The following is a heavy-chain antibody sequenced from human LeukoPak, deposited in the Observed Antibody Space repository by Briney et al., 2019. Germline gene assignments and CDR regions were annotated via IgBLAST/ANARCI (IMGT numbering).Heavy chain of an antibody. Sequence: PGGSLRLSCAASAFTFDDYTMDWVRQGPGKGLEWVSLISWDGGSTYYADSVKGRFTISRDNSKNSLYLQMNSLRTEDTALYYCAKGLGHFVALRFLEPGGYFDYWGQGTLVTVSS. J-gene: IGHJ4*02. CDR2: ISWDGGST. V-gene: IGHV3-43*01. CDR3: AKGLGHFVALRFLEPGGYFDY. D-gene: IGHD3-3*01. CDR1: AFTFDDYT.